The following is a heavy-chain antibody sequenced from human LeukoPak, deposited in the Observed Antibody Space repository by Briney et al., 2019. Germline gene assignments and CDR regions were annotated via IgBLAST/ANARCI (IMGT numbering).Heavy chain of an antibody. CDR2: INGSGGST. Sequence: ASVKVSCKASGYTFISCAMSWVRQAPGKGLEWVSTINGSGGSTYYADSVKGRFTISRDNSKNTLYLQMNSLRAEDTAVYYCAKSWCYDSSGYYPFDYWGQGTLVTVSS. J-gene: IGHJ4*02. CDR1: GYTFISCA. CDR3: AKSWCYDSSGYYPFDY. D-gene: IGHD3-22*01. V-gene: IGHV3-23*01.